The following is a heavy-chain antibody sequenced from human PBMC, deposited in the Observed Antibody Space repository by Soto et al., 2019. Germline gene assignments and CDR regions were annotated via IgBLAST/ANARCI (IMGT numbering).Heavy chain of an antibody. CDR2: ISSSSSTI. Sequence: GGSLRLSCAASGFTFSSYSMNWVRQAPGKGLEWVSYISSSSSTIYYADSVKGRFTISRDNAKNSLYLQMNSLRAEDTAVYYCARALVVPAAINYYYYMDVWGKGTTVTVSS. CDR3: ARALVVPAAINYYYYMDV. CDR1: GFTFSSYS. D-gene: IGHD2-2*01. J-gene: IGHJ6*03. V-gene: IGHV3-48*01.